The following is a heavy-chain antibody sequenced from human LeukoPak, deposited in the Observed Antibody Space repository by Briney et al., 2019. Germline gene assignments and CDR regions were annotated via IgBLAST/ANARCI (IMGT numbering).Heavy chain of an antibody. CDR3: ARAAVGDAAFDY. CDR2: INPNSGGT. CDR1: GYTFTRYY. J-gene: IGHJ4*02. V-gene: IGHV1-2*04. D-gene: IGHD2-21*01. Sequence: GASVKVSCKAPGYTFTRYYMHWVRQAPGQGLEGMGWINPNSGGTNFAQKFQGWVTMTRDTSISTAYMELSRLRSDDTAVYYCARAAVGDAAFDYWGQGTLVTVSS.